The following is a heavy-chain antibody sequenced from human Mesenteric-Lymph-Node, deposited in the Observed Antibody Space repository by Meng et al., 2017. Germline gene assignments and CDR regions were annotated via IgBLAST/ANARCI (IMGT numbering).Heavy chain of an antibody. V-gene: IGHV1-8*01. CDR1: GYTFNDLD. D-gene: IGHD7-27*01. CDR3: ARGVNAGVDY. J-gene: IGHJ4*02. CDR2: MSPNSGNT. Sequence: QVKLGQSGVGVKTPGASGRVSCKVSGYTFNDLDINWVRQATGQGPEWMGWMSPNSGNTGYAQKFQGRVTMTRDTSISTAYMELSGLTSDDTGVYYCARGVNAGVDYWGQGTLVTVSS.